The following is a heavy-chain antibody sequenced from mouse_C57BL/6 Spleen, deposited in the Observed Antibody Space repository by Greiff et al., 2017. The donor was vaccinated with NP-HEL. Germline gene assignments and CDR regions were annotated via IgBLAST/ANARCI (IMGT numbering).Heavy chain of an antibody. CDR3: ARAPYGSSQGYFDV. Sequence: QVQLKESGAELVRPGASVKLSCKASGYTFPAYYINWVKQKPGQGLEWVARIYPGSGNTYYHEKFKGKATLTAEKSSSTAYMQLSSLTSEDAAVYFCARAPYGSSQGYFDVWGTGTTVTVSS. CDR1: GYTFPAYY. J-gene: IGHJ1*03. V-gene: IGHV1-76*01. D-gene: IGHD1-1*01. CDR2: IYPGSGNT.